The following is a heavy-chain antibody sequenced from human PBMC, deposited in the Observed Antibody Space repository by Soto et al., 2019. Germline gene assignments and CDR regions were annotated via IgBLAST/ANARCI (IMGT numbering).Heavy chain of an antibody. CDR3: ARAPMTTLLDWFDP. CDR2: ISAYNGNT. J-gene: IGHJ5*02. CDR1: GYTFTSYG. Sequence: ASVKVSCKASGYTFTSYGISWVRQAPGQGLEWMGWISAYNGNTNYAQKLQGRVTMTTDTSTSTAYMELRSLRSDDTAVYYCARAPMTTLLDWFDPWGQGTLVTVSS. V-gene: IGHV1-18*01. D-gene: IGHD3-16*01.